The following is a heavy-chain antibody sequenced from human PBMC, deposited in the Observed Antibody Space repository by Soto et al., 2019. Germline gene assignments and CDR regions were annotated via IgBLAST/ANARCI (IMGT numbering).Heavy chain of an antibody. J-gene: IGHJ4*02. Sequence: GGSLRLSCAASGFTVGSNHMSWVRQAPGKGLEWVSVIYRDGSRYYADSAKARFTISRDISRNTLFLQMDSLRVEDTAMYFCVRDEGNSDSSAAFYLGQGTRVTVSS. V-gene: IGHV3-66*01. CDR2: IYRDGSR. D-gene: IGHD6-6*01. CDR3: VRDEGNSDSSAAFY. CDR1: GFTVGSNH.